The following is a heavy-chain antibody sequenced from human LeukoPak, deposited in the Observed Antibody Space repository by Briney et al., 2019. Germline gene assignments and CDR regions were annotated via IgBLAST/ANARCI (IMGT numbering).Heavy chain of an antibody. Sequence: GGSLRLSCAASGFSFSSYAMTWARQAPVKGLEWVSAISGDGTRTYYADSVKGRFTISRDNSKNTLYLEMSSLRVEDTALYYCAKWPEGAMDYFDYWGQGTLVTVSS. J-gene: IGHJ4*02. D-gene: IGHD3-16*01. CDR1: GFSFSSYA. V-gene: IGHV3-23*01. CDR2: ISGDGTRT. CDR3: AKWPEGAMDYFDY.